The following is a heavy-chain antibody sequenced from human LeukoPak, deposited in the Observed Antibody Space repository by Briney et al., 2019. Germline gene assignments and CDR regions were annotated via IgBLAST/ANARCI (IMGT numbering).Heavy chain of an antibody. J-gene: IGHJ3*01. Sequence: SETLSLTCTVSGGSIRSGGYYWSWMRQHPGKGLEWIGYIYYSGSTYYNPSLKSRVTISVDTSKNQFSLKLSSVTAADTAVYYCARVLNDYGDYSSDWGQGTMVTVSS. CDR3: ARVLNDYGDYSSD. V-gene: IGHV4-31*03. D-gene: IGHD4-17*01. CDR1: GGSIRSGGYY. CDR2: IYYSGST.